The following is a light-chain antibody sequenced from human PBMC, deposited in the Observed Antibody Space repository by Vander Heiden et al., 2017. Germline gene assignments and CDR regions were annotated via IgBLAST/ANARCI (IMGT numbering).Light chain of an antibody. CDR2: GAS. CDR3: QQYNTWQPWT. CDR1: QSVSSN. J-gene: IGKJ1*01. Sequence: EIVMTQSPATLSVSPGERATLSCRASQSVSSNLAWYQQKPGQAPRLLIYGASTRATGIPARFSGSGSGTEFTLTISSLQSEDFAVYYCQQYNTWQPWTFGQGTKVEIK. V-gene: IGKV3-15*01.